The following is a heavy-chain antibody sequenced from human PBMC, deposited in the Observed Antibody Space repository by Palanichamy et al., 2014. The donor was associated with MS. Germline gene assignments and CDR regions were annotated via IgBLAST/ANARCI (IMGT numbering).Heavy chain of an antibody. Sequence: QLQLQESGPGLVKPSETLSLTCTVSGGSISSSSYVLGLDPPAPREGLEWIGSIYYSGSTYYNPSLKSRVTISVDTSKNQFSLKLSSVTAADTAVYYCASRSQIDDSSGYSPGTAPDYWGQGTLVTVSS. CDR3: ASRSQIDDSSGYSPGTAPDY. V-gene: IGHV4-39*01. CDR1: GGSISSSSYV. CDR2: IYYSGST. D-gene: IGHD3-22*01. J-gene: IGHJ4*02.